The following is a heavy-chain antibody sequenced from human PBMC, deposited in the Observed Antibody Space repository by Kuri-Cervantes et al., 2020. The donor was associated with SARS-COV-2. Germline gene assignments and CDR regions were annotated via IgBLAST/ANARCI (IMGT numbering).Heavy chain of an antibody. CDR2: FDPEDGET. Sequence: ASVKVSCKVSGYTLTELSMHWVRQAPGKGLEWMGGFDPEDGETIYAQKFQGRVTMTEDTSTDTAYMELSSLRSEDTAVYYCARGQENSGSFRSMGIGAFDIWGQGTMVTVSS. CDR3: ARGQENSGSFRSMGIGAFDI. V-gene: IGHV1-24*01. CDR1: GYTLTELS. J-gene: IGHJ3*02. D-gene: IGHD1-26*01.